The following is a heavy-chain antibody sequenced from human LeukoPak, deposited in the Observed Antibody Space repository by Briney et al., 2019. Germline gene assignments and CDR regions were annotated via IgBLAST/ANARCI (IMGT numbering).Heavy chain of an antibody. CDR1: GYTFTSYG. CDR3: ARDQEMATGFDY. CDR2: ISAYNGNT. V-gene: IGHV1-18*01. Sequence: ASVTVSCKASGYTFTSYGISWVQQAPGQGLEWMGWISAYNGNTNYAQKLQGRVTMTTDTSTSTAYMELRSLGSDDTAVYYCARDQEMATGFDYWGQGTLVTVSS. J-gene: IGHJ4*02. D-gene: IGHD5-24*01.